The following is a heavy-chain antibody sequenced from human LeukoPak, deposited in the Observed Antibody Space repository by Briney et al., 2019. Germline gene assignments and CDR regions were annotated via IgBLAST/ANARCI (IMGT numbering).Heavy chain of an antibody. CDR1: GFTFSSYG. Sequence: PGGSLRLSCAASGFTFSSYGMHWVRQAPGKGLEWVAFIRYDGSNKYYADSVKGRFTISRDNSKNTLYLQMNSLRAEDTAVYYCAPGYDILTGYYRRGASDYWGQGTLVTVSS. CDR3: APGYDILTGYYRRGASDY. V-gene: IGHV3-30*02. D-gene: IGHD3-9*01. CDR2: IRYDGSNK. J-gene: IGHJ4*02.